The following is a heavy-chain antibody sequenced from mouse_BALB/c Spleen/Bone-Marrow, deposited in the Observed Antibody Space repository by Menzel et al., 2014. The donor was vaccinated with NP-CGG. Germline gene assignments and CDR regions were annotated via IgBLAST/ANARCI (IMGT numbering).Heavy chain of an antibody. CDR3: ARCLTGTSAMDY. V-gene: IGHV1-54*01. Sequence: QLQQSGAELVRPGTSVKVSCKASGYAFTNYLIEWVKQRPGQGLEWIGVINPGSGGTNYNEKFKAKATLTADKSSSTAYMQLSSLTSDDSAVYFCARCLTGTSAMDYWGQGTSVTVSS. CDR1: GYAFTNYL. CDR2: INPGSGGT. J-gene: IGHJ4*01. D-gene: IGHD4-1*01.